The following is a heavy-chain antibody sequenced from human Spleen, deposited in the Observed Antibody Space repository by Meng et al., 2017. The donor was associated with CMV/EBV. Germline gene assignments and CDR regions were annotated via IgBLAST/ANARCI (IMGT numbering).Heavy chain of an antibody. CDR2: IRYDGTKK. D-gene: IGHD5-12*01. Sequence: LSCAASGFTFSNYWMHWVRQPPGKGLEWVAFIRYDGTKKYYGDSVKGRFSISRDNSKNTLYLQMNSLRAEDTAVYYCAELEVATTDQWGQGTLVTVSS. CDR1: GFTFSNYW. CDR3: AELEVATTDQ. V-gene: IGHV3-30*02. J-gene: IGHJ4*02.